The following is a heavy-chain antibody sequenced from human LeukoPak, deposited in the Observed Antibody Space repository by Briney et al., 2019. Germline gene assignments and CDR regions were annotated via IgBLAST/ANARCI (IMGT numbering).Heavy chain of an antibody. Sequence: AASVKVSCKASGYTFTSYGISWVRQAPGQGLERMGWISAYNGNTNYAQKFQGRVTMTRDTSISTAYMELSRLRSDDAAFYYCARGYVIGTTAAACYFDCWGQGTLVTVSS. V-gene: IGHV1-18*01. D-gene: IGHD1-20*01. J-gene: IGHJ4*02. CDR2: ISAYNGNT. CDR1: GYTFTSYG. CDR3: ARGYVIGTTAAACYFDC.